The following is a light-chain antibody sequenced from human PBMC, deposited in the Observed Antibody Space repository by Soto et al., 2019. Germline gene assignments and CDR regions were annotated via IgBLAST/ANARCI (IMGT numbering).Light chain of an antibody. J-gene: IGLJ2*01. V-gene: IGLV1-44*01. CDR3: AAWYVSLVV. CDR1: SSNIGTNT. Sequence: QSVLTQPPSASGTPGQRVTIFCSGSSSNIGTNTVIWYQQLPGAAPKLLIYSDNQRPSVVPDRFSGSKSGTSASLAISGLQSEDEADYYCAAWYVSLVVFGGGTKLTVL. CDR2: SDN.